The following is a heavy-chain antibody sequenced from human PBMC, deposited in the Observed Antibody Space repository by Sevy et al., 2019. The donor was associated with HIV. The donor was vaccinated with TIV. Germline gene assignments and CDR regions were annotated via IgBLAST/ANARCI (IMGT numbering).Heavy chain of an antibody. CDR3: AREGLSAFDI. V-gene: IGHV3-33*01. J-gene: IGHJ3*02. CDR1: GFTFSSYG. CDR2: IWYDGSNK. Sequence: GESLKISCAASGFTFSSYGMHWVRQAPGKGLEWVAVIWYDGSNKYYADSVKGRFTISRDNSKNTLYLQMNSLRAEDTAVYYCAREGLSAFDIWGQGTMVTVSS.